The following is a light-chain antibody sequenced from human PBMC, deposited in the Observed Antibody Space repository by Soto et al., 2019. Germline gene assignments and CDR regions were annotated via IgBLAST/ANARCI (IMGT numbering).Light chain of an antibody. V-gene: IGKV3-11*01. J-gene: IGKJ1*01. CDR1: QSVSSY. CDR3: HQRTSRPRGA. Sequence: EVVLTQSPATLSLSPGESATLSCRASQSVSSYLAWYQQKPGQGPRLLIYDASNRATGVSARFSGSGSGADFTLIISSVESQYFASYYCHQRTSRPRGAFRQGTKLEL. CDR2: DAS.